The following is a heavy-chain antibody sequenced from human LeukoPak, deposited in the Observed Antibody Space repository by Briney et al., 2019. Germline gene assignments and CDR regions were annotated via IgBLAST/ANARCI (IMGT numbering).Heavy chain of an antibody. CDR1: GFTFSSYG. Sequence: GGSLRLSCAASGFTFSSYGMHWVRQAPGKGLEWVAFIRYDGSNKYYADSVKGRFTISRDNSKNTLYLQMNSLRAEDTAVYYCARDWGRQLVPTLDYWGQGTLVTVSS. V-gene: IGHV3-30*02. CDR3: ARDWGRQLVPTLDY. CDR2: IRYDGSNK. D-gene: IGHD3-10*01. J-gene: IGHJ4*02.